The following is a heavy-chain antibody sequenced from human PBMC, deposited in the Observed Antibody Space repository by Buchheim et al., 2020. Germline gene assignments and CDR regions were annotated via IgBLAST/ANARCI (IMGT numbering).Heavy chain of an antibody. Sequence: QVQLVESGGGVVQPGRSLRLSCAASGFTFSSYGMPWVRQAPGKGLEWVAVISYDGSNKYYADSVKGRFTISRDNSKNTLYLQMNSLRAEDTAVYYCAKTGQGYSSSWYHFDYWGQGTL. V-gene: IGHV3-30*18. CDR2: ISYDGSNK. D-gene: IGHD6-13*01. CDR3: AKTGQGYSSSWYHFDY. J-gene: IGHJ4*02. CDR1: GFTFSSYG.